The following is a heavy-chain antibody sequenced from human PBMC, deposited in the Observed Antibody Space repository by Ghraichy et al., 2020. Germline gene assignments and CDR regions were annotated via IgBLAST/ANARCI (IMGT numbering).Heavy chain of an antibody. J-gene: IGHJ6*02. Sequence: SQTLSLTCIVSGDSMRNYHWSWIRQPPGRGLEWIGFLYFSGRTPYTPSLQSRVTMSLDTSKNQFSLKLRSVTAADRAIYYCATDRARAYYDSGSYNRYYYNYGMDVWGQGTTVTVSS. CDR1: GDSMRNYH. CDR3: ATDRARAYYDSGSYNRYYYNYGMDV. CDR2: LYFSGRT. D-gene: IGHD3-10*01. V-gene: IGHV4-59*01.